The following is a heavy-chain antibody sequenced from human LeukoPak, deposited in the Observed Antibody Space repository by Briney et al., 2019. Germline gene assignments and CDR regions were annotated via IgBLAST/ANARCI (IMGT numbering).Heavy chain of an antibody. J-gene: IGHJ4*02. CDR2: LSAGRDYP. D-gene: IGHD2-2*01. Sequence: GRSLRLSCAGSGFTFSSYAMRWLRQAPGKGLEWVAALSAGRDYPEYAESVKGRFIITRDTSQYGLFLQLNCMRAEDTAVYYCSKIPVPIKCSFDNGGKGTRVPVSS. CDR3: SKIPVPIKCSFDN. V-gene: IGHV3-23*01. CDR1: GFTFSSYA.